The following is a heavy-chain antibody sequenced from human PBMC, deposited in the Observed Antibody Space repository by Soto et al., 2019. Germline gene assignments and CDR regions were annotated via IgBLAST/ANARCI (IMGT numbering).Heavy chain of an antibody. J-gene: IGHJ4*02. D-gene: IGHD3-16*02. Sequence: PSETLSLTCTVSGGSISSSSYYWGWIRQPPGKGLEWIGSIYYSGSTYYNPSLKSRVTISVDTSKNQFSLKLSSVTAADTAVYYWARQPLGELSPFDYWGQGTLVPVSS. V-gene: IGHV4-39*01. CDR2: IYYSGST. CDR1: GGSISSSSYY. CDR3: ARQPLGELSPFDY.